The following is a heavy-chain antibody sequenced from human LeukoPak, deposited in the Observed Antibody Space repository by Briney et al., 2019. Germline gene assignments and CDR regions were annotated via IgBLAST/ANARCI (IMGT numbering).Heavy chain of an antibody. CDR1: GYSFTSYW. CDR2: IYPGDSDT. D-gene: IGHD3-22*01. CDR3: ARGYDSSVYYYYGMDV. J-gene: IGHJ6*02. Sequence: GESLKISCKGSGYSFTSYWIGWVRQMPGKGLEWMGIIYPGDSDTRYSPSFQGQVTISADKSISTAYLQWSSLKASDTAMYYCARGYDSSVYYYYGMDVWGQGITVTVSS. V-gene: IGHV5-51*01.